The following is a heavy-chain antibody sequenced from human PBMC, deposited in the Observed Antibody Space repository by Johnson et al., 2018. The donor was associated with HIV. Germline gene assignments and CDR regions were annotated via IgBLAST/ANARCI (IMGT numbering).Heavy chain of an antibody. CDR2: ISHDGSNE. V-gene: IGHV3-30*04. Sequence: VQLVESGGGVVQPGTSLRLSCAASGFTFSSYPMHWVRQAPGKGLEWVAVISHDGSNEYHGDSVKGRFTISRDNAKNTLYLEMNSLRAWDTAVYYCARGGGCGGDCYSGYDAFDIWGQGTMVTVSS. D-gene: IGHD2-21*01. J-gene: IGHJ3*02. CDR3: ARGGGCGGDCYSGYDAFDI. CDR1: GFTFSSYP.